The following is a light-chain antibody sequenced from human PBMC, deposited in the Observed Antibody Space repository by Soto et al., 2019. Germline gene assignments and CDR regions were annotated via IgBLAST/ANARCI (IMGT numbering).Light chain of an antibody. CDR1: SSNIGSKT. Sequence: QSVLTQPPSASGTPGQRVTISCSGTSSNIGSKTVNLYQQLPGTAPKLLMYSDNRRPSGVPDRFSGSKSGTSASLAISGLQAEDEADYYCAAWDDSLNGVVFGGGTKLTVL. CDR2: SDN. CDR3: AAWDDSLNGVV. V-gene: IGLV1-44*01. J-gene: IGLJ2*01.